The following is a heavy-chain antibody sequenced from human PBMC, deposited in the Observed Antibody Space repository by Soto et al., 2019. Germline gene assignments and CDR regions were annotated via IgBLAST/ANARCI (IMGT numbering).Heavy chain of an antibody. Sequence: GGSLRLSCAASGFTFSSYGMHWVRQAPGKGLEWVAVIWYDGSNKYYADSVKGRFTISRDNSKNTLYLQMNSLRAEDTAVYYCARRWFGELLEAHSAFDYWGQGTLVTVSS. D-gene: IGHD3-10*01. CDR1: GFTFSSYG. CDR2: IWYDGSNK. CDR3: ARRWFGELLEAHSAFDY. J-gene: IGHJ4*02. V-gene: IGHV3-33*01.